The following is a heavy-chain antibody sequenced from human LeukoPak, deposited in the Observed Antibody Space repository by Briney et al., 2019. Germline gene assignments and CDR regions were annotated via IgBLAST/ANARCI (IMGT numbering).Heavy chain of an antibody. Sequence: SETLSLTWAVDGGSFSGYYWSWIRPPPGGGLGWVGEINHSGSTNYNPSLKSRVTISVDTSKNQFSLKLSSVTAADTAVYYCARGREAARHLWYYYYYMDVWGKGTPVTVSS. J-gene: IGHJ6*03. CDR1: GGSFSGYY. CDR3: ARGREAARHLWYYYYYMDV. V-gene: IGHV4-34*01. CDR2: INHSGST. D-gene: IGHD6-6*01.